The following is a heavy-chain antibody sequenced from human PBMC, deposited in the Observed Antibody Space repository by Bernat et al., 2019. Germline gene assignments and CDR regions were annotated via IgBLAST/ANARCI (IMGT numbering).Heavy chain of an antibody. J-gene: IGHJ4*02. CDR3: VKDNANGDFDY. CDR1: GFIFHAYV. Sequence: EVQLVESGGGVVQPGGSLRLSCAPSGFIFHAYVMHWVRQAPGMGLEWVSRVNHDSSWTSYADSVRGRFTISRDNSKNSLYLQMNSLRVEDTALYYCVKDNANGDFDYWGRGTLVTVSS. CDR2: VNHDSSWT. V-gene: IGHV3-43*02. D-gene: IGHD3-10*01.